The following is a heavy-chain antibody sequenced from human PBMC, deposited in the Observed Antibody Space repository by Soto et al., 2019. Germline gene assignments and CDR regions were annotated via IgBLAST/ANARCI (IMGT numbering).Heavy chain of an antibody. Sequence: SETLSLTCTVSGGSMRNYFWTWIRQPSGKGLEWIGYIHYSGTTSFFPSYNPSLRSRVTISEDTSKNQFSLKLLSVTTADTAVYFCAAGEASSRNLAPYYLDFWGQGTLVTVSS. CDR1: GGSMRNYF. J-gene: IGHJ4*02. D-gene: IGHD6-13*01. CDR2: IHYSGTT. CDR3: AAGEASSRNLAPYYLDF. V-gene: IGHV4-59*01.